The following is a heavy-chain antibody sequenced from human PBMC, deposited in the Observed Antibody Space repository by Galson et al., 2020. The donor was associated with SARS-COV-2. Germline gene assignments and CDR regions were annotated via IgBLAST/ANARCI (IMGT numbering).Heavy chain of an antibody. Sequence: SETLSLTCSVSGDSINNDDFYWSWICQTPGTGLEWIGDIHSTGNTYYNPSLMSRLTMSVDTSKNQFLLRLTSVTAADTALYFCARTSSTATREYYFDYWGQGTLVSVSS. CDR1: GDSINNDDFY. J-gene: IGHJ4*02. D-gene: IGHD4-17*01. CDR2: IHSTGNT. CDR3: ARTSSTATREYYFDY. V-gene: IGHV4-30-4*01.